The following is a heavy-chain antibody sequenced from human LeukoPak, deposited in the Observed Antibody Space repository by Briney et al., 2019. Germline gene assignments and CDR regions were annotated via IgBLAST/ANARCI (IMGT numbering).Heavy chain of an antibody. Sequence: GGSLRLSCAASGFTFSSYAMSWVRQAPGKGLEWVSAISGSGGSTYYADSVKGRFTISRDNSKNTLYLQMNSLRAEDTAVYYCAKDRRDSSSWYYYYYYYYMDVWGKGTTVTVSS. J-gene: IGHJ6*03. CDR3: AKDRRDSSSWYYYYYYYYMDV. V-gene: IGHV3-23*01. D-gene: IGHD6-13*01. CDR2: ISGSGGST. CDR1: GFTFSSYA.